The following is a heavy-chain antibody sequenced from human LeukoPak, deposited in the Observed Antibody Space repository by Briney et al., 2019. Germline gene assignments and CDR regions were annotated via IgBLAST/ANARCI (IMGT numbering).Heavy chain of an antibody. CDR3: VRQPPGVYDTTQNWFDP. V-gene: IGHV5-10-1*01. CDR2: IAPSDSYT. J-gene: IGHJ5*02. Sequence: GESLKISCKVSGYSFPSYWITWVRQVPGKGLEWMGRIAPSDSYTNYNPSFEGHVTVSVEKSITTAYLQWSSLKASDTAMYYCVRQPPGVYDTTQNWFDPWGQGTLVTVSS. CDR1: GYSFPSYW. D-gene: IGHD3-22*01.